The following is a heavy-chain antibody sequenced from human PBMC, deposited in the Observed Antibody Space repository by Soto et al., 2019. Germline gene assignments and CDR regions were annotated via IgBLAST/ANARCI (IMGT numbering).Heavy chain of an antibody. D-gene: IGHD6-6*01. J-gene: IGHJ4*02. CDR1: GGSLSGDS. V-gene: IGHV4-34*01. Sequence: QVQLQQWGAGLLKPSETLSLTCAVYGGSLSGDSWSWIRQPPGKGLEWIGEIDHTGSTNNNPSLKSRVTISVDTSKNQFSLKLSSVTAADTAVYFCARVRPFRVYRTSCFDYWGQGSLVTVSS. CDR2: IDHTGST. CDR3: ARVRPFRVYRTSCFDY.